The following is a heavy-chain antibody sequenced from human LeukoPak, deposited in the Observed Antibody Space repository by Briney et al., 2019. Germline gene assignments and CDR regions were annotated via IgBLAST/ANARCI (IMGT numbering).Heavy chain of an antibody. CDR1: GYTFTSYG. D-gene: IGHD3-22*01. Sequence: ASVKVSCKASGYTFTSYGISWVRQAPGQGLEWMGWINPNSGGTNYAQKFQGRVTMTRDTSISTAYMELSRLRSDDTAVYYCAYHYYDSSGYYYYVYWGQGTLVTVSS. CDR2: INPNSGGT. CDR3: AYHYYDSSGYYYYVY. V-gene: IGHV1-2*02. J-gene: IGHJ4*02.